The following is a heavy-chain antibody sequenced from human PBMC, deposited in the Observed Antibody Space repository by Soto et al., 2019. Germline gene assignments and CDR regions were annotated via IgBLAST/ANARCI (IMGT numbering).Heavy chain of an antibody. CDR2: IKQDGSEK. D-gene: IGHD3-10*01. J-gene: IGHJ6*02. V-gene: IGHV3-7*03. CDR1: GFTFSSYW. CDR3: ARDGQEGSGRYYYYGMDF. Sequence: GGSLRLSCAASGFTFSSYWMSWVRQAPGKGLEWVANIKQDGSEKYYVDSVKGRFTNSRDNAKNSLYLQMNSLRAEDTAVYYCARDGQEGSGRYYYYGMDFWGQGTTVTVSS.